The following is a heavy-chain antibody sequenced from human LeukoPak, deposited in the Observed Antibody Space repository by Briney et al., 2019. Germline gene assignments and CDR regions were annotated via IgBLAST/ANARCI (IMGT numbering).Heavy chain of an antibody. CDR2: IIPIFGTT. J-gene: IGHJ4*02. CDR3: ARALSYCGGDCYSLDY. Sequence: SVKVSCKASGSTFSSYAISWVRQAPGQGLEWMGGIIPIFGTTNYAQKFQGRVTITTDESTSTAYMELSCLRSEDTAVYYCARALSYCGGDCYSLDYWGQGTLVIVSS. CDR1: GSTFSSYA. D-gene: IGHD2-21*01. V-gene: IGHV1-69*05.